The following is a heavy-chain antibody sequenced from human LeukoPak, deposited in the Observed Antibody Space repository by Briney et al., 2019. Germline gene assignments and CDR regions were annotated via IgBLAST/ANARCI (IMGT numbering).Heavy chain of an antibody. D-gene: IGHD3-3*01. CDR3: AKAGTSVVIIYYFDY. CDR1: GFTFSSYA. V-gene: IGHV3-23*01. J-gene: IGHJ4*02. Sequence: GGSLRLSCAASGFTFSSYAMSWVRQAPRKGLEWVSAISGSGGSTYYADSVKGRFTISRDNSKNTLYLQMNGLRAEDTAVYYCAKAGTSVVIIYYFDYWGQGTLVTVSS. CDR2: ISGSGGST.